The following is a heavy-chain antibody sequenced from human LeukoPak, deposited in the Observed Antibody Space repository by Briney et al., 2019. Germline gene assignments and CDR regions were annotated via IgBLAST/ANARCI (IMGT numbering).Heavy chain of an antibody. D-gene: IGHD6-13*01. CDR1: GFTFSDYF. V-gene: IGHV3-23*01. J-gene: IGHJ4*01. Sequence: GGSLRLSCAASGFTFSDYFMSWVRQAPGAGLEWVSAISPAGDSTTDADSVKGRFTISRDNSKSTLYLQMHGLTAEDTALYYCARRLVTAGVTDFFDYWGHGTLVSVSS. CDR3: ARRLVTAGVTDFFDY. CDR2: ISPAGDST.